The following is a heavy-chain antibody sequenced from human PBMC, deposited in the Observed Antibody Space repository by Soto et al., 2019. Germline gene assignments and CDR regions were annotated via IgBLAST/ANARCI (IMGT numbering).Heavy chain of an antibody. J-gene: IGHJ3*01. D-gene: IGHD1-26*01. CDR3: VRDGPGGGAFEF. V-gene: IGHV3-7*01. Sequence: EVQVVESGGDLVQPGGSLRLSCAASGFTLSTYWMTWVRQAPGKGLEWVANIKQDGSEKYDVDSVRGRFTISSDNARNSLSLQMNSLRAEDTAVYYCVRDGPGGGAFEFWGQGTMVTVSS. CDR1: GFTLSTYW. CDR2: IKQDGSEK.